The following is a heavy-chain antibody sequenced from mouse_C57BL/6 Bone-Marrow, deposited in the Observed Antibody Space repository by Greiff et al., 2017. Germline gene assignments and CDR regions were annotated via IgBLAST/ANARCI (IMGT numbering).Heavy chain of an antibody. CDR3: ARHSSGYWFAY. Sequence: VQLQQPGAELVMPGASVKLSCKASGYTFTSYWMHWVKQRPGQGLEWIGEIDPSDSYTNYNQKFKGKSTLTVDKSSSTAYMQRSSLTSEDSAVYYSARHSSGYWFAYRGQGTLGTVSA. V-gene: IGHV1-69*01. J-gene: IGHJ3*01. CDR2: IDPSDSYT. CDR1: GYTFTSYW. D-gene: IGHD3-2*02.